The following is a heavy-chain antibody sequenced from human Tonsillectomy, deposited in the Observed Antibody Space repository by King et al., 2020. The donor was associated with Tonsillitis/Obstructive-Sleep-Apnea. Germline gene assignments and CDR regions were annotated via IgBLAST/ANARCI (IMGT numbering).Heavy chain of an antibody. D-gene: IGHD2-2*01. Sequence: VQLVESGGGVVQPGRSLRLSCAASGLTFSSYGVHWVRQAPGKGLEWVALMSYDGNNKYYADSVKGRFTISRDNSKNTLNLQMNSLRAEDTAVYYCSKDASYCISTSGPNQRHYYYGMDVWGQGTTVTVSS. CDR2: MSYDGNNK. CDR1: GLTFSSYG. J-gene: IGHJ6*02. V-gene: IGHV3-30*18. CDR3: SKDASYCISTSGPNQRHYYYGMDV.